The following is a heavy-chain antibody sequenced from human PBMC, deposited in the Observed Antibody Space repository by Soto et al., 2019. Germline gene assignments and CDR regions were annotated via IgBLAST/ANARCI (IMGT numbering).Heavy chain of an antibody. V-gene: IGHV1-18*01. CDR3: ARRGGISTPHYYYYYGMDV. CDR2: NSAYNGNT. J-gene: IGHJ6*02. Sequence: QVQLVQSGAEVKKPGASVKVSCKASGYTFTSYGISWVRQAPGQGLDRMGWNSAYNGNTNYAQKLQGRVTMTTDTSTSTAYMELRSLRSDDTAVYYCARRGGISTPHYYYYYGMDVWGQGTTVTVSS. CDR1: GYTFTSYG. D-gene: IGHD2-15*01.